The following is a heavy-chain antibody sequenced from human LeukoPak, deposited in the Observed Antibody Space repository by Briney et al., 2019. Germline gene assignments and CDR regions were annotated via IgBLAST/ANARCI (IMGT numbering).Heavy chain of an antibody. D-gene: IGHD2-15*01. CDR1: GGSISSYY. Sequence: SETLSLTCTVSGGSISSYYWSWIRQPPGKGLEWIGSIYYSGSTYYNPSLKGRVTISVDTSKNQFSLKLSSVTAADTAVYYCARGGNIVVVVAATDYFDYWGQGTLVTVSS. J-gene: IGHJ4*02. V-gene: IGHV4-39*07. CDR3: ARGGNIVVVVAATDYFDY. CDR2: IYYSGST.